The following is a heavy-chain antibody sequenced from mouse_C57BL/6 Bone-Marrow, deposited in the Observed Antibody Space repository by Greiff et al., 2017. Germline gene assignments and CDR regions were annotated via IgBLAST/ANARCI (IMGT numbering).Heavy chain of an antibody. V-gene: IGHV10-1*01. J-gene: IGHJ4*01. CDR1: GFSFNTYA. Sequence: EVQLVESGGGLVQPKGSLKLSCAASGFSFNTYAMNWVRQAPGKGLEWVARIRSKSNNYATYYADSVKDRFTISRDDSESMLYLQMNNLKTEDTAMYYCVRQITTVVNYYAMDYWGQGTSVTVSS. CDR3: VRQITTVVNYYAMDY. CDR2: IRSKSNNYAT. D-gene: IGHD1-1*01.